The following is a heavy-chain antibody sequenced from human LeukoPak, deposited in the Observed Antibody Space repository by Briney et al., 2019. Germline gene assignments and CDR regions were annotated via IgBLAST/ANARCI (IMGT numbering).Heavy chain of an antibody. Sequence: GGSLRLSCAASGFTFSSYAMHWVRQAPGKGLEWVAVISYDGSNKYYADSVKGRFTISRDNAKNTLYLQMNSLRAEDTAVYYCASSLDSSGYYFDYWGQGTLVTVSS. CDR2: ISYDGSNK. V-gene: IGHV3-30-3*01. D-gene: IGHD3-22*01. CDR1: GFTFSSYA. J-gene: IGHJ4*02. CDR3: ASSLDSSGYYFDY.